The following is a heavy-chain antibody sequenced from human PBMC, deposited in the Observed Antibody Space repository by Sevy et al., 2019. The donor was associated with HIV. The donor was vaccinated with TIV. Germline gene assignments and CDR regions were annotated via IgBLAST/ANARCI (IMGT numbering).Heavy chain of an antibody. V-gene: IGHV3-30-3*01. CDR2: ISYDGSNK. Sequence: GGSLRLSCAASGFTFSSYAMHWVRQAPGKGLEWVAVISYDGSNKYYADSVKGRFTISRDYSKNTLYLQMNSLRAEDTAVYYCARDGSGWYFVYYFDYWGQGTLVTVSS. CDR3: ARDGSGWYFVYYFDY. J-gene: IGHJ4*02. CDR1: GFTFSSYA. D-gene: IGHD6-19*01.